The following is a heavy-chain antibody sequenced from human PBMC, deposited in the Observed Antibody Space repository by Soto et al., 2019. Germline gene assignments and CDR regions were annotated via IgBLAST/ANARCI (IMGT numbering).Heavy chain of an antibody. CDR2: IYYSGST. J-gene: IGHJ3*01. V-gene: IGHV4-61*08. Sequence: SETLSLTCAVSGGSISSGGYYWSWIRQHPGKGLEWIGYIYYSGSTNYNPSLKSRVTISVDTSKNQFSLKLSSVTAADTAVYYCARVWGGAFDFWGQGTMVTVSS. D-gene: IGHD3-10*01. CDR3: ARVWGGAFDF. CDR1: GGSISSGGYY.